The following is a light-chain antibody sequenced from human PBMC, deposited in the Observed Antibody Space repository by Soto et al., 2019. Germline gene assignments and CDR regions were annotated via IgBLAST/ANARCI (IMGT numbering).Light chain of an antibody. CDR2: DAS. Sequence: DIQMTQSPSSLSASVGDRVTITCQASQDISNYLNWYQQKPGKAPKLLIYDASNLETGVPSRFSGSGSGRDFTFTIRSLQPEDIATYYCQQYDNLPPLTFGGGTKVEIK. V-gene: IGKV1-33*01. CDR3: QQYDNLPPLT. J-gene: IGKJ4*01. CDR1: QDISNY.